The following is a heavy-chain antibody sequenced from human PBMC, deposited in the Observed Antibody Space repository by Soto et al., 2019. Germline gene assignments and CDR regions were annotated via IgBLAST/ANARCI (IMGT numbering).Heavy chain of an antibody. D-gene: IGHD3-3*01. J-gene: IGHJ3*02. CDR3: ARTSIFGVVLNAFDI. Sequence: SETLSLTCTVSGGPISSGGYYWSWIRQHPGKGLEWIGYIYYSGSTYYNPSLKSRVTISVDTSKNQFSLKLSSVTAADTAVYYCARTSIFGVVLNAFDIWGQGTLVTVSS. CDR2: IYYSGST. V-gene: IGHV4-31*03. CDR1: GGPISSGGYY.